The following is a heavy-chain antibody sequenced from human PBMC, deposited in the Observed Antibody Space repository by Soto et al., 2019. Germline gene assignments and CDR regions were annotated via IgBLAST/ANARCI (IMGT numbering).Heavy chain of an antibody. D-gene: IGHD3-22*01. J-gene: IGHJ4*02. CDR3: ARSYYYDSSGYYPPDY. Sequence: GGSLRLSCAASGFTFSSYSMNWVRQAPGKGLEWVSYISSSSSTIYYADSVKGRFTISRDNAKNSLYLQMNSLRDEDTAVYYCARSYYYDSSGYYPPDYWGQGTLVTVSS. V-gene: IGHV3-48*02. CDR2: ISSSSSTI. CDR1: GFTFSSYS.